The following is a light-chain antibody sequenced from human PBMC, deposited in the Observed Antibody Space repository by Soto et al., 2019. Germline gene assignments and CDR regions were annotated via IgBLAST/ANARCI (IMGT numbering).Light chain of an antibody. V-gene: IGKV3-11*01. CDR1: QSVSKY. J-gene: IGKJ5*01. CDR2: DTS. Sequence: IEMTQSPASLSLSPGERVTITCRASQSVSKYLAWYQQKPGQAPRLLIDDTSYRATGIPARFSGSGSRTDFTLTISSLEPEDFALYYCQQRSNWITFGQGTRLEIK. CDR3: QQRSNWIT.